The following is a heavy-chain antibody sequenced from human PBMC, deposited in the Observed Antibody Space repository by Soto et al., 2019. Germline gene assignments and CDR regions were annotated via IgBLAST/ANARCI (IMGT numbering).Heavy chain of an antibody. J-gene: IGHJ5*02. CDR1: EFTFNNYG. Sequence: GSLRLSCAASEFTFNNYGMHWVRQAPGKGLEWVAVIWHDGSNKYYADSVKGRFTISRDNSKNTLYLQMNSLRAEDTAVYYCARTPRIFPPYWFDPWGQGTLVTVSS. V-gene: IGHV3-33*01. D-gene: IGHD2-15*01. CDR2: IWHDGSNK. CDR3: ARTPRIFPPYWFDP.